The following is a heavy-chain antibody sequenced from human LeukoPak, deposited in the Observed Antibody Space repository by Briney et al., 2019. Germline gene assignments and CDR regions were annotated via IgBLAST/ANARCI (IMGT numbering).Heavy chain of an antibody. Sequence: SETLSLTCTVSGGSIGSTTYYWGWIRQPPGKGLEWIGSAYYRGDTYYNPSLKSRATISVDTSKNQFSLKLSSVTAADTAVYYCAREEDCSGGICYLGNAFDIWGQGTMVTVSS. CDR2: AYYRGDT. CDR3: AREEDCSGGICYLGNAFDI. J-gene: IGHJ3*02. D-gene: IGHD2-15*01. V-gene: IGHV4-39*07. CDR1: GGSIGSTTYY.